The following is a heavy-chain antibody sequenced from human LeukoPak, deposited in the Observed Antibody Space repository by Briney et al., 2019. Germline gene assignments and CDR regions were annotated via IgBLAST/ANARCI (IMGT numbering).Heavy chain of an antibody. CDR2: ISGSGGST. CDR3: AKLLALVCYDSSGYGGLDY. D-gene: IGHD3-22*01. CDR1: GFTFSSYA. J-gene: IGHJ4*02. V-gene: IGHV3-23*01. Sequence: GGSLRLSCAASGFTFSSYAMSWVRQAPGKGLEWVSAISGSGGSTYYADSVKGRLTISRDNSKNTLYLQMNSLRAEDTAVYYCAKLLALVCYDSSGYGGLDYWGQGTLVTVSS.